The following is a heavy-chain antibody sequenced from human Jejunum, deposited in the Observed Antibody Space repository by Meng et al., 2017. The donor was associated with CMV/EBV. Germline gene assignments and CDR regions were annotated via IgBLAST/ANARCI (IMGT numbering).Heavy chain of an antibody. CDR3: AKDWGTYCTTTTCSYYFHY. V-gene: IGHV3-30*02. CDR2: IRYDGTIQ. D-gene: IGHD2-2*01. J-gene: IGHJ4*02. CDR1: GFTFNNYG. Sequence: QVQLVESGXGVVQPGGXLRRSCAASGFTFNNYGVQWVRQAPGKGLEWVAFIRYDGTIQYYADSVKGRFIISRDNSKNTVYLQMSSLRAEDTAVYYCAKDWGTYCTTTTCSYYFHYWGQGTLVTVSS.